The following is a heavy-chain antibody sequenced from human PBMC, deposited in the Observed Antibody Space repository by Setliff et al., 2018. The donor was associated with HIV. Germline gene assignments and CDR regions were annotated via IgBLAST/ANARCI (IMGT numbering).Heavy chain of an antibody. CDR3: ARGRLYGVVDY. Sequence: SETLSLTCAVDGGSFSGYYWSWIRQPPGKGLEWIGEITHSGSTNYNPSLKSRVTISVDTSKNQFSLKLTSVTAADTAVYYCARGRLYGVVDYWGQGTLVTVSS. V-gene: IGHV4-34*01. D-gene: IGHD3-10*01. CDR2: ITHSGST. J-gene: IGHJ4*02. CDR1: GGSFSGYY.